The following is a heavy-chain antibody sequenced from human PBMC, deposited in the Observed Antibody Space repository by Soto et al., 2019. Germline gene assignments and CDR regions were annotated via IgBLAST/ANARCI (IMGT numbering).Heavy chain of an antibody. CDR3: ARDPPFSGILRGTPLMDV. V-gene: IGHV1-18*04. J-gene: IGHJ6*02. Sequence: SVKLCCKSSGYSFTTHGISCVRQAPGHGLEWMGWISAYNGDTHYVQRFQGRLTMTTDTSTSTAYMELRSLTSDDTAVYYCARDPPFSGILRGTPLMDVWGQGTTVTVSS. CDR1: GYSFTTHG. CDR2: ISAYNGDT. D-gene: IGHD4-17*01.